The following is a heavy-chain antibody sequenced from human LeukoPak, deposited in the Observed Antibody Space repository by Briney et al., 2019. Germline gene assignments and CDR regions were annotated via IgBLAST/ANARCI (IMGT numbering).Heavy chain of an antibody. CDR3: AREGLTTSPNNVLDI. CDR1: GFTFSSYG. V-gene: IGHV3-33*01. D-gene: IGHD4-11*01. Sequence: GGSLRLSCEASGFTFSSYGMHWVRQAPGKGLEWVAVIWYDENKRYYGDSVKGRFTISRDNLKSTLYLQMNSLRVEDTAVYYCAREGLTTSPNNVLDIWGQGTMVTVSS. CDR2: IWYDENKR. J-gene: IGHJ3*02.